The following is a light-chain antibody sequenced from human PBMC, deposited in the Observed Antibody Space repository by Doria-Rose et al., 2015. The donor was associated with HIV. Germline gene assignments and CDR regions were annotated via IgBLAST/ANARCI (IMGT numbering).Light chain of an antibody. Sequence: QSVLTQPPSVSGAPGQRVAISCTGSSSNIGAGFDVNWYQQFPGTAPKLLIHGNTNRPSAVPDRFSGSKSGTSASLAISELRAEDEADYYCQSYDSRLSVYVFGTGTKVTVL. V-gene: IGLV1-40*02. CDR1: SSNIGAGFD. J-gene: IGLJ1*01. CDR2: GNT. CDR3: QSYDSRLSVYV.